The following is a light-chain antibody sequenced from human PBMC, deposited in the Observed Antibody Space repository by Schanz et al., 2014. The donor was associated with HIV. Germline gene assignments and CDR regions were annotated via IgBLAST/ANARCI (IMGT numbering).Light chain of an antibody. CDR1: QSVSTY. CDR2: GAF. Sequence: IVLTQSPATLSLSPGERATLSCRASQSVSTYLAWYQHKPDQPPRLLIYGAFTRATGVPVRFIGSGSGTEFTLTISSLQSEDFAIYYCQQYKSWPPLTFGGGTKVEIK. CDR3: QQYKSWPPLT. V-gene: IGKV3-15*01. J-gene: IGKJ4*01.